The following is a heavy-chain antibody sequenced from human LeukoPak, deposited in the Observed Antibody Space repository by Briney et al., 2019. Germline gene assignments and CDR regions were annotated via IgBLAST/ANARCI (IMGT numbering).Heavy chain of an antibody. J-gene: IGHJ1*01. CDR3: AKAGPFSDTSAKYWQH. Sequence: GGSLRLSCAASGFSFNSYGMTWVRQAPGKGLEWVSGLNARGSELRYADSVQGRFTISRDDSKNTLHLQMNSLRAEDTAIYYCAKAGPFSDTSAKYWQHWGQGTLVNVS. D-gene: IGHD1-1*01. V-gene: IGHV3-23*01. CDR2: LNARGSEL. CDR1: GFSFNSYG.